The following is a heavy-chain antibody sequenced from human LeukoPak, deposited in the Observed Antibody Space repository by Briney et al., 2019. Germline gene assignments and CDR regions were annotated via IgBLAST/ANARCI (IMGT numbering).Heavy chain of an antibody. CDR1: GGTFSSYA. V-gene: IGHV1-2*02. D-gene: IGHD2-2*01. Sequence: GSSVKVSCKASGGTFSSYAISWVRQAPGQGLEWMGWINPNSGGTNYAQKFQGRVTMTRDTSISTAYMELSRLRSDDTAVYYCARECSSTSCLGDYWGQGTLVTVSS. CDR2: INPNSGGT. J-gene: IGHJ4*02. CDR3: ARECSSTSCLGDY.